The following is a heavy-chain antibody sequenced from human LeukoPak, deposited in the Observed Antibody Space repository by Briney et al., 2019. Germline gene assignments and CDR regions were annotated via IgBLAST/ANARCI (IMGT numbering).Heavy chain of an antibody. Sequence: GGSLRLSCAASWFTVSTNYMNWVRQAPGKGLEWVSVIYSGGSTYYAYSVKGRFTISRDNSKNTLCLQMNSLRAEDTAVYYLTSETVTPFWFGDYNYYGMDVWGQGTTVTVSS. CDR2: IYSGGST. J-gene: IGHJ6*02. CDR1: WFTVSTNY. D-gene: IGHD4-17*01. V-gene: IGHV3-53*01. CDR3: TSETVTPFWFGDYNYYGMDV.